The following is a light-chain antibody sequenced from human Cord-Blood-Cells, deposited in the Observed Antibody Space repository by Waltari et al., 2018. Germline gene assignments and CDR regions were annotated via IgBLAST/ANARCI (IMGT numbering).Light chain of an antibody. CDR1: QRVSSN. CDR3: QRYKNWPPYT. CDR2: AAS. V-gene: IGKV3-15*01. Sequence: VVMPNSPSTLSVSPGGRPTLSCRAPQRVSSNLAWYQQKPGPAPRLLIYAASTRATGIPASISGSESETEFTLTSSSLQSKDFAVYYCQRYKNWPPYTFGQGTKLEIK. J-gene: IGKJ2*01.